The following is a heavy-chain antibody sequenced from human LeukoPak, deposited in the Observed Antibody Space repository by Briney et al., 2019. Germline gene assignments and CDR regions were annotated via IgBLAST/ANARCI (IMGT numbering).Heavy chain of an antibody. CDR1: GFTFSDYD. Sequence: PGGSLRLSCSASGFTFSDYDMNWVRQAPGKGLEWVSSISGLSTHIYYGDSVKGRFSISRDSAKNSVYLQMNSLGVEDTAIYYCGRAFPPLRTSSAGDLWGQGILVTVSS. J-gene: IGHJ4*02. CDR2: ISGLSTHI. CDR3: GRAFPPLRTSSAGDL. V-gene: IGHV3-69-1*02. D-gene: IGHD3-16*01.